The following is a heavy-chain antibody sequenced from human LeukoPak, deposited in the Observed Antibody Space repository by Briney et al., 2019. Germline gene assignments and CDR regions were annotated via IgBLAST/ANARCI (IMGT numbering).Heavy chain of an antibody. V-gene: IGHV3-15*07. D-gene: IGHD2-15*01. CDR2: IRSKGDGGTT. CDR3: TQGSAQYFDY. Sequence: GGSLRLSCAVSGRTLSNVWMNWVRQAPGKGLEWVGRIRSKGDGGTTDFATFIEGRFTISRDDSKNTPYLQMNRLTSEDTAVYYCTQGSAQYFDYWGQGTLVTVSS. J-gene: IGHJ4*02. CDR1: GRTLSNVW.